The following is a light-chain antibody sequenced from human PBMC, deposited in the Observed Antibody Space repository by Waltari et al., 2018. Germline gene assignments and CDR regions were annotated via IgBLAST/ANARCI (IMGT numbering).Light chain of an antibody. Sequence: DIQMTQSPSSLSASVGDRVTIACRASQSINSYLNWYQQKPGKAPKLLIYAASTLQSGGPSRFSGSGSGTDFTLTISSLQLEDFATYYCQQSYGTPLYTVGQGTKLEI. CDR1: QSINSY. J-gene: IGKJ2*01. CDR3: QQSYGTPLYT. CDR2: AAS. V-gene: IGKV1-39*01.